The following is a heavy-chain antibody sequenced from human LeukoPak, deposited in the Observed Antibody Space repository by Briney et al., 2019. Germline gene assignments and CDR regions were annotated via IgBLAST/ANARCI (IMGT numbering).Heavy chain of an antibody. V-gene: IGHV6-1*01. CDR1: GDSLSSNSAA. J-gene: IGHJ4*02. D-gene: IGHD6-13*01. CDR3: ARHSSSWYAFDY. CDR2: TYYRSKWYN. Sequence: SQTLSLTCAISGDSLSSNSAAWNWIRQSPSTDLQRLGRTYYRSKWYNDYAVSVKSRITINPDTSKNQFSLQLNSVTPEDTAVYYCARHSSSWYAFDYWGQGTLVTVSS.